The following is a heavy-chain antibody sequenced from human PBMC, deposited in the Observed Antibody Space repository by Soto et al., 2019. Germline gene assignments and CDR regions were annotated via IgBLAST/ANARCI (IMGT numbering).Heavy chain of an antibody. D-gene: IGHD6-13*01. V-gene: IGHV1-3*01. CDR3: ARVLIPAAGTWRDY. CDR1: GYTLTSYA. CDR2: INAGNGNT. Sequence: ASVKVSCKASGYTLTSYAMHWVRQAPGQRLEWMGWINAGNGNTKYSQKFQGRVTITRDTSASTAYMELSSLRSEDTAVYYCARVLIPAAGTWRDYWGQGILVYVS. J-gene: IGHJ4*02.